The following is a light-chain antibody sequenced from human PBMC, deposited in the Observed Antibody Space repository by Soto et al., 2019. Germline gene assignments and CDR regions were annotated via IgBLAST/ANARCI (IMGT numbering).Light chain of an antibody. CDR1: SSDVGGYNY. J-gene: IGLJ1*01. Sequence: QSALTQPRSVSGSPGQSVTISCTGTSSDVGGYNYVSWYQQHPGKAPKLMIYDVNKRPSGVPDRFSGSKSGSTASLTISGLQSEDVADYFCCSYAGTYTYVFGTGTKLTVL. V-gene: IGLV2-11*01. CDR3: CSYAGTYTYV. CDR2: DVN.